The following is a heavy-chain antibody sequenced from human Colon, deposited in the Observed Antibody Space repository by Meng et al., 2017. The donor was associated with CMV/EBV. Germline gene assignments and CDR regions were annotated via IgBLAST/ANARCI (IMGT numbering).Heavy chain of an antibody. V-gene: IGHV4-4*07. CDR1: GASITSYY. Sequence: VQPRESGPGLVKPSETLSLPCTVSGASITSYYWSWIRQPAGKGLEWIGRVYISGNTNYNPPLKSRVTMSIDTSKNQLSLNIRSVTAADTAVYYCARDSNLSGLAYWGQGTLVTVFS. J-gene: IGHJ4*02. D-gene: IGHD3-10*01. CDR3: ARDSNLSGLAY. CDR2: VYISGNT.